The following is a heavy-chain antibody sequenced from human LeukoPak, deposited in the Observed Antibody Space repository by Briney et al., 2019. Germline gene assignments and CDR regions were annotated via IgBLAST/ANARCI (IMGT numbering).Heavy chain of an antibody. V-gene: IGHV4-38-2*02. CDR3: ARGWVTTTGGAFDI. CDR2: IYHSGST. J-gene: IGHJ3*02. CDR1: GYSISSGYY. Sequence: SETLSLTCTVSGYSISSGYYWGWIRQPPGKGLEWIGSIYHSGSTYYNPSLKSRVTISVDRSKNQFSLKLSSVTAADTAVYYCARGWVTTTGGAFDIWGQGTMVTVSS. D-gene: IGHD4-17*01.